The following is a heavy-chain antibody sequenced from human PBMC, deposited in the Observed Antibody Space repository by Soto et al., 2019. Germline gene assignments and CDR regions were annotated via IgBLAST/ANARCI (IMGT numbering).Heavy chain of an antibody. J-gene: IGHJ6*02. CDR2: IYDSRTT. V-gene: IGHV4-31*03. D-gene: IGHD3-3*01. Sequence: SETLSLTCTVSGGSISSGGYYWTWIRQHPGKGLEWVGYIYDSRTTYYNPSLKSRVTISEDTSKNQFSLDLSSVTAADTAVYYCARGFLEWLSHPYYGMDVWGQGTTVTVSS. CDR1: GGSISSGGYY. CDR3: ARGFLEWLSHPYYGMDV.